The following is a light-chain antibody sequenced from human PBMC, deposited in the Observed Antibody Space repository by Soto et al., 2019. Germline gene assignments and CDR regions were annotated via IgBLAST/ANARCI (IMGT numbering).Light chain of an antibody. J-gene: IGKJ1*01. CDR3: QQSYSTPRT. CDR1: QSISNY. Sequence: DSPMTQSPSSLYASVGDRVTITCRASQSISNYLNWYQQKPGKAPKLLMYAASSLQSGVPSRIGGSGSGTDFTLTISSLQPEDFATYYCQQSYSTPRTFGQGTKVEIK. V-gene: IGKV1-39*01. CDR2: AAS.